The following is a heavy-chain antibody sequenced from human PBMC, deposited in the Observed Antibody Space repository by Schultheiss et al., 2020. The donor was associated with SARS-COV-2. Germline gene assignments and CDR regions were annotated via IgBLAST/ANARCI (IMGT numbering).Heavy chain of an antibody. CDR1: GFTVSSNY. Sequence: GGSLRLSCAASGFTVSSNYMSWVRQAPGKGLEWVANIKQDGSEKYYVDSVKGRFTISRDNAKNSLYLQMNSLRAEDTAVYYCAKEDVEGGDDYWGQGTLVTVSS. D-gene: IGHD1-26*01. CDR3: AKEDVEGGDDY. J-gene: IGHJ4*02. V-gene: IGHV3-7*03. CDR2: IKQDGSEK.